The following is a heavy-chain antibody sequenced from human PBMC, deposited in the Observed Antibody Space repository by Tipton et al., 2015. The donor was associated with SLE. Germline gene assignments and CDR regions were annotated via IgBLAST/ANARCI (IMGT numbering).Heavy chain of an antibody. CDR3: ARERRDSSSSPFDY. Sequence: SLRLSCAASGFTFDDYGMSWVRQAPGKGLEWVSGINWNGGSTYYADSVKGRFTISRDNSKNTLYLQMNSLRAEDTAVYYCARERRDSSSSPFDYWGQGTLVTVSS. D-gene: IGHD6-13*01. CDR2: INWNGGST. CDR1: GFTFDDYG. J-gene: IGHJ4*02. V-gene: IGHV3-20*04.